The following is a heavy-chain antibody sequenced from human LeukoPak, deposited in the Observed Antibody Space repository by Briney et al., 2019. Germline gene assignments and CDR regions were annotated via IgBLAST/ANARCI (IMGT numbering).Heavy chain of an antibody. Sequence: GGSLRLSCAASGFTFSSYAMSWVRQAPGKGLEWVSAISGSGGSTYYADSVKGRFTISRDNSKNTLYLQMNSLRAEDTAVYYCARDPHYYDSSGYYLWGQGTLVTVSS. D-gene: IGHD3-22*01. CDR3: ARDPHYYDSSGYYL. CDR2: ISGSGGST. V-gene: IGHV3-23*01. CDR1: GFTFSSYA. J-gene: IGHJ4*02.